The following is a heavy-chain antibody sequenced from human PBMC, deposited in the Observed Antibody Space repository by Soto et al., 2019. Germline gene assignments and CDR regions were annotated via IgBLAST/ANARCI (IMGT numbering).Heavy chain of an antibody. V-gene: IGHV3-7*03. J-gene: IGHJ4*02. CDR3: AGGTGWVFNF. CDR1: GFTFDTFW. CDR2: IKQDGSDK. Sequence: EVQLVESGGGLVQPGGSLRLSCAASGFTFDTFWMTWVRQAPGKGLEWVAIIKQDGSDKRYADSVKGRFTISRDNTKNSLFLQLNSLRAEETAMYFCAGGTGWVFNFWGQGTQVAVSS. D-gene: IGHD6-19*01.